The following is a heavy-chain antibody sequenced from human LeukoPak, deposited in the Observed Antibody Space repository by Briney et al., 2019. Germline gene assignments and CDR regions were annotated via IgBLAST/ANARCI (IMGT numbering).Heavy chain of an antibody. J-gene: IGHJ4*02. CDR1: GFTFSDYY. V-gene: IGHV3-11*01. D-gene: IGHD3-22*01. CDR3: ASYYDSSGPVDY. CDR2: ISSSGSTI. Sequence: GGSLRLSCAASGFTFSDYYMSWIRQAPGKGLEWVSYISSSGSTIYYADSVKGRFTISRDNAKNSLYLRTNSLRAEDTAVYYCASYYDSSGPVDYWGQGTLVTVSS.